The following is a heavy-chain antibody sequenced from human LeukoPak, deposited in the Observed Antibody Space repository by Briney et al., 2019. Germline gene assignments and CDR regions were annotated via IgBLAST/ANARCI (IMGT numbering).Heavy chain of an antibody. CDR2: IYTSGST. CDR1: GGSISSYY. Sequence: SETLSLTCTVSGGSISSYYWSWIRQPPGKGLEWIGRIYTSGSTNYNPSLKSRVTISVDTSKNQFSLKLSSVTAADTAVYYCARTSIAAAGRGANWFDPWGQGTLVTVSS. V-gene: IGHV4-4*08. D-gene: IGHD6-13*01. CDR3: ARTSIAAAGRGANWFDP. J-gene: IGHJ5*02.